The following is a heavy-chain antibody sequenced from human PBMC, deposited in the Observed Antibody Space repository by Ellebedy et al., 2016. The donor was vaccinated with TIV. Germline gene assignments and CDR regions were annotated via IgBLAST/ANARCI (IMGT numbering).Heavy chain of an antibody. V-gene: IGHV6-1*01. D-gene: IGHD3-3*01. CDR1: GDSVSSNSAA. Sequence: SQTLSLTCAISGDSVSSNSAAWNWIRQSPSRGLEWLGRTYYRSKWYNDYAVSVKSRITINPDTSKNQFSLQLNSVTPEDTAVYYCARSFYDFWSGYYGTWLPFNYFDYWGQGTLVTVSS. J-gene: IGHJ4*02. CDR3: ARSFYDFWSGYYGTWLPFNYFDY. CDR2: TYYRSKWYN.